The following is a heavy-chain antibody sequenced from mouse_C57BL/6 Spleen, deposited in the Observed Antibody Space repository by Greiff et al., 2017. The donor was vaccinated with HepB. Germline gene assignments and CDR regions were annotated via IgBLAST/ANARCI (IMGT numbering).Heavy chain of an antibody. J-gene: IGHJ1*03. D-gene: IGHD2-4*01. V-gene: IGHV1-53*01. CDR1: GYTFTSYW. CDR2: INPSNGGT. Sequence: QVQLQQPGSELVKPGASVKLSCKASGYTFTSYWMHWVKQRPGQGLEWIGNINPSNGGTNYNEKFKSKATLTVDKSSSTAYMQLSSLTSEDSTVYYCAMIYYDYDAALFDVWGTGTTVTVSS. CDR3: AMIYYDYDAALFDV.